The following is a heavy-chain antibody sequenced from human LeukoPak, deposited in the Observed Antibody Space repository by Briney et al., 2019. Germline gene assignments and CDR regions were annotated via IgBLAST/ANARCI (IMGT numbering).Heavy chain of an antibody. D-gene: IGHD3-10*01. J-gene: IGHJ4*02. Sequence: GGSLRLSCAASGFTFSTYAMSWVRQAAGKGLEWVSLISGSGGGTYYADSVKGRFTISRDNSKNTLYLQLNSLRVEDTAVYYCAREPLPSAFEDYWGQGTLVTVSS. CDR2: ISGSGGGT. CDR3: AREPLPSAFEDY. V-gene: IGHV3-23*01. CDR1: GFTFSTYA.